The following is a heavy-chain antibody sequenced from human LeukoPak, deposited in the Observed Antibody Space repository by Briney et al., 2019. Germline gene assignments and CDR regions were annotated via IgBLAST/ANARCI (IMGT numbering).Heavy chain of an antibody. J-gene: IGHJ4*02. CDR2: ISSSSSYI. CDR1: GFTFSSYS. V-gene: IGHV3-21*01. CDR3: ARDRGYDFLTGFLYYFDY. D-gene: IGHD3-9*01. Sequence: GGSLRLSCAASGFTFSSYSMNWVRQAPGRGLEWVSSISSSSSYIYYADSVKGRFTISRDNAKNSLYLQMNSLRAEDAAVYFCARDRGYDFLTGFLYYFDYWGQGTLVTVSS.